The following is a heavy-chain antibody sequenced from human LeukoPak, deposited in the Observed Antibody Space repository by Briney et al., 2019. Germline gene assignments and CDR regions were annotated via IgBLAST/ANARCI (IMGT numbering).Heavy chain of an antibody. D-gene: IGHD3-10*01. CDR2: ISGSGGST. V-gene: IGHV3-23*01. J-gene: IGHJ6*04. CDR1: GFTFSSYA. CDR3: AKGGRGFGELVYYYYGMDV. Sequence: GGSLRPSCAASGFTFSSYAMSWVSQARGKGLEWVSAISGSGGSTYYADSVKGRFTISRDNSKNTLYLQMNSLRAEDTAVYYCAKGGRGFGELVYYYYGMDVWGKGTTVTVSS.